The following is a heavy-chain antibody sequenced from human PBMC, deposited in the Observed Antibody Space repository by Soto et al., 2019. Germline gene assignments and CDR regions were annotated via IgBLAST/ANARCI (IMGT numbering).Heavy chain of an antibody. CDR1: GYTFTSYA. D-gene: IGHD3-22*01. CDR3: ATSTGYDSSGYYYSWAAFDI. J-gene: IGHJ3*02. Sequence: ASVKVSCKASGYTFTSYAMHWVRQAPGQRLEWMGWINAGNGKTKYSQKFQGRVTITRDTSASTAYMELSSLRSEDTAVYYCATSTGYDSSGYYYSWAAFDIWGQGTMVTVSS. CDR2: INAGNGKT. V-gene: IGHV1-3*01.